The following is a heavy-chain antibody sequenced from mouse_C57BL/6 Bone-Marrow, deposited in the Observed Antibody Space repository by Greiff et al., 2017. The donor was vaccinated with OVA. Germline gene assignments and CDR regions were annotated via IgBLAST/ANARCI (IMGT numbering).Heavy chain of an antibody. CDR2: IYPGDGDT. V-gene: IGHV1-82*01. Sequence: QVQLKESGPELVKPGASVKISCKASGYAFSSSWMNWVKQRPGKGLEWIGRIYPGDGDTNYKGKFKGKATLTADKSSSTAYMQLSSLTSEDSAVYFCARGDYDYDDYFDYWGQGTTLTVSS. D-gene: IGHD2-4*01. CDR1: GYAFSSSW. J-gene: IGHJ2*01. CDR3: ARGDYDYDDYFDY.